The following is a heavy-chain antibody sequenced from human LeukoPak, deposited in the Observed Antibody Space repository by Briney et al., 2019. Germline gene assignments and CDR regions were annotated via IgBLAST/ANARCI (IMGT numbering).Heavy chain of an antibody. CDR2: MNPNSGNT. D-gene: IGHD4-17*01. CDR1: GYTSTSYD. CDR3: ARGHLIQTYGDSHFDY. V-gene: IGHV1-8*01. Sequence: ASVKVSCKASGYTSTSYDINRVREATGQGLEWMGWMNPNSGNTGYAQKFQGRVTMTRKTSISTAYMELSSLRSEDTAVYYCARGHLIQTYGDSHFDYWGQGTLVTVSS. J-gene: IGHJ4*02.